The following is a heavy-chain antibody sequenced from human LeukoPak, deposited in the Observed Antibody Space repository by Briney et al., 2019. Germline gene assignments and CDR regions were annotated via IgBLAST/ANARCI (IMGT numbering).Heavy chain of an antibody. CDR2: MNPNSGNT. D-gene: IGHD2-15*01. V-gene: IGHV1-8*01. CDR1: GYTSTSYD. Sequence: ASVKVSCKASGYTSTSYDINWVRQATGQGLEWMGWMNPNSGNTGYAQKFQGRVTMTRNTSISTAYMELSSLRSEDTAVYYCARGDRRDRYCSGGSCYSEEPYYYYGMDVWGQGTTVTVSS. CDR3: ARGDRRDRYCSGGSCYSEEPYYYYGMDV. J-gene: IGHJ6*02.